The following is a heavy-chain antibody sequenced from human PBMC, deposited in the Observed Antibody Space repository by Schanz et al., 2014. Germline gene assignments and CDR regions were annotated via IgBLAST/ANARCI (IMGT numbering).Heavy chain of an antibody. V-gene: IGHV3-13*01. CDR3: AGAAVGFIVDAFDL. J-gene: IGHJ3*01. CDR2: ISPSGDT. CDR1: TFTFSSYW. D-gene: IGHD6-19*01. Sequence: EVQLVESGGGLVQPGGSLRLSCAASTFTFSSYWMHWVRQVRGKGLEWVSSISPSGDTHYLASVKGRFTISRENAKSSLYLQMDHLRVEDTAAYYCAGAAVGFIVDAFDLWGRGTMVIVSS.